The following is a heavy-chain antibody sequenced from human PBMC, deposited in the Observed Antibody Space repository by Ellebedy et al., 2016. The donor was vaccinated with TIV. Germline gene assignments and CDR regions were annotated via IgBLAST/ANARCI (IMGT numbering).Heavy chain of an antibody. CDR3: ARAVKYCGGDCTHKFDY. Sequence: SGPTLVKPKETLTLTCTVSGFSLTNIIMGVSWIRQAPGKALEWLAHSSLYDEKFYSTSLKTRLGISRDTSKSQVVLTMTNMDPVDTGTYYCARAVKYCGGDCTHKFDYWGQGTPVTVSS. CDR2: SSLYDEK. CDR1: GFSLTNIIMG. V-gene: IGHV2-26*01. J-gene: IGHJ4*02. D-gene: IGHD2-21*02.